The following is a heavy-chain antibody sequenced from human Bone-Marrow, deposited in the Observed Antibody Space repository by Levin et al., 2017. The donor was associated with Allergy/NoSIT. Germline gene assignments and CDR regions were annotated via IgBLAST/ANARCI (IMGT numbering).Heavy chain of an antibody. CDR3: AKQDAHCNFWTGQTKYAYNYGLDV. J-gene: IGHJ6*02. D-gene: IGHD3/OR15-3a*01. CDR1: GFRFDTHA. Sequence: GGSLRLSCVASGFRFDTHAMHWVRQAPGKGLEWLAVISNDGSFKHSVEALEGRFTISRDDSRNTLFLQMNSLRPEDTAIYYCAKQDAHCNFWTGQTKYAYNYGLDVWGQGTTVTVSS. CDR2: ISNDGSFK. V-gene: IGHV3-30*18.